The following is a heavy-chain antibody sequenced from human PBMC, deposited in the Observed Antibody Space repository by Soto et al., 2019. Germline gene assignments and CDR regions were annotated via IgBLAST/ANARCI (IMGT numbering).Heavy chain of an antibody. CDR2: INGDGSST. J-gene: IGHJ5*02. CDR3: ARGIGEYQLLSRWFDP. Sequence: GGSLRLSCAGSGFTFSHYWMHWVRQAPGEGLVWISRINGDGSSTSYGDSVKGRFTISRDNAKNTLYLQMNTLRPEDTAVYYCARGIGEYQLLSRWFDPWGQGTLVTVSS. CDR1: GFTFSHYW. D-gene: IGHD2-2*01. V-gene: IGHV3-74*01.